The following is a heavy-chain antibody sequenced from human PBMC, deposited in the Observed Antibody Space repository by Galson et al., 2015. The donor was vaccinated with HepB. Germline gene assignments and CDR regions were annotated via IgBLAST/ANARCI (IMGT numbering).Heavy chain of an antibody. CDR2: ISYDGSKN. CDR3: SKLALGPDYYDSSGPFDY. J-gene: IGHJ4*02. V-gene: IGHV3-30*18. Sequence: SLRLSCAASGFTFSNYGMHWVRQAPGKGLEWVAFISYDGSKNYYADSVEGRFTISRDNSRNTLYLQINSLRSEDTAVYYCSKLALGPDYYDSSGPFDYRGQGILVTVSS. CDR1: GFTFSNYG. D-gene: IGHD3-22*01.